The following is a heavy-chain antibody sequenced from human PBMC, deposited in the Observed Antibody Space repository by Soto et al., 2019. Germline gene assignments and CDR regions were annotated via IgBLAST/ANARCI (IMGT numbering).Heavy chain of an antibody. J-gene: IGHJ4*02. CDR1: GGSISSGGYY. CDR3: ARYAGTTDYFDY. Sequence: SETLSLTCTVSGGSISSGGYYWSWIRQHPGKGLEWIGYIYYSGSTYYNPSLKSRVTISVDTSKNQFSLKLSSVTAADTAVYYCARYAGTTDYFDYWGQGTLVTVSS. CDR2: IYYSGST. D-gene: IGHD1-7*01. V-gene: IGHV4-31*03.